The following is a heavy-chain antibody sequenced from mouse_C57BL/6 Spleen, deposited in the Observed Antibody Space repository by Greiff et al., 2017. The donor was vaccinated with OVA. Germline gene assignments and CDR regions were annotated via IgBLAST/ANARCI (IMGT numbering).Heavy chain of an antibody. CDR1: GFTFSSYA. CDR3: ARKGGNYERYYAMDY. CDR2: ISDGGSYT. V-gene: IGHV5-4*01. D-gene: IGHD1-1*01. J-gene: IGHJ4*01. Sequence: EVQRVESGGGLVKPGGSLKLSCAASGFTFSSYAMSWVRQTPEKRLEWVATISDGGSYTYYPDNVKGRFTISRDNAKNNLYLQMSHLKSEDTAMYYCARKGGNYERYYAMDYWGQGTSVTVSS.